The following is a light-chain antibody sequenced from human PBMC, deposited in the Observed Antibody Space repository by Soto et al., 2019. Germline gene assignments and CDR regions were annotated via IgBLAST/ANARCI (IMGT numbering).Light chain of an antibody. CDR2: AAS. CDR3: QQLNSALT. CDR1: QSISSY. V-gene: IGKV1-39*01. J-gene: IGKJ4*01. Sequence: DIQMTQSPSSLSASVGDRVTITCRASQSISSYLNWYQQKPGKAPKLLIYAASTLQSGVPSRFSGSGSGTDFTLTISSLQPEDFATYYCQQLNSALTFGGGTKVDIK.